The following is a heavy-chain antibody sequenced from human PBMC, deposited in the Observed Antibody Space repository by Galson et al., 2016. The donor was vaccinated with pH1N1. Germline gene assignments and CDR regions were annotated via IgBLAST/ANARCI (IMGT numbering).Heavy chain of an antibody. J-gene: IGHJ4*02. V-gene: IGHV1-2*02. CDR2: INPNSDVT. Sequence: SVKVSCKASGYTITDYYIHWVRQAPGKGLEWMGWINPNSDVTKYAQKFQDRVTMTRDTSINTAYMELSGLTSDDTAVYYCARDSKGGIPFHYWGQGTLVTLSS. D-gene: IGHD1-26*01. CDR3: ARDSKGGIPFHY. CDR1: GYTITDYY.